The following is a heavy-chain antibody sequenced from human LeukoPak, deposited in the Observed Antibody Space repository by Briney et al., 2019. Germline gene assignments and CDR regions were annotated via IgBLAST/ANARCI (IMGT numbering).Heavy chain of an antibody. Sequence: GSSVKVSCKASGGTFSSYAISWVRQAPGQGLEWMGWISAYNGNTNYAQKLQGRVTMTTDTSTSTAYMELRSLRSDDTAVYYCARARWFGALLGDYWGQGTLVTVSS. CDR2: ISAYNGNT. D-gene: IGHD3-10*01. J-gene: IGHJ4*02. V-gene: IGHV1-18*01. CDR3: ARARWFGALLGDY. CDR1: GGTFSSYA.